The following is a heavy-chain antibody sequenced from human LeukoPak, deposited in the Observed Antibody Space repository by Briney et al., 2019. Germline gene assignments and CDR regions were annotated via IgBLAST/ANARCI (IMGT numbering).Heavy chain of an antibody. CDR1: GFTFSDYS. CDR3: ARALPRLELRGNDY. D-gene: IGHD1-7*01. J-gene: IGHJ4*02. Sequence: GGSLRLSCAASGFTFSDYSMNWVRQAPGKALAWVSFIRSSSSTIFYADSVKGRFTISRDNAKNSLYLQMNSLRAEDTAVYYCARALPRLELRGNDYWGQGTLVTVSS. V-gene: IGHV3-48*01. CDR2: IRSSSSTI.